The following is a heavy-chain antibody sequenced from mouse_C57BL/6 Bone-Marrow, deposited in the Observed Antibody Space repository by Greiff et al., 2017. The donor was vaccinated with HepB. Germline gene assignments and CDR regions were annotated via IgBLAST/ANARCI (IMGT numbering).Heavy chain of an antibody. CDR3: ARHRLGAY. J-gene: IGHJ3*01. Sequence: EVQLVESGGDLVKPGGSLKLSCAASGFTFSSYGMSWVRQTPDKRLEWVATISSGGSYTYYPDSVKGRFTISRDNAKNTLYLQMSSLKSEDTAMYYCARHRLGAYWGQGTLVTVSA. CDR2: ISSGGSYT. CDR1: GFTFSSYG. V-gene: IGHV5-6*01.